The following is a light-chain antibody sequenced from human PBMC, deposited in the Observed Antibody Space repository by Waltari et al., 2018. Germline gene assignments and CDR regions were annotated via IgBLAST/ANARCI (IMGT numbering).Light chain of an antibody. CDR3: SAWDSNLSAWV. CDR2: RNN. J-gene: IGLJ3*02. CDR1: SNNVGNKG. Sequence: QAGLTQPPSVSKDLRQTATLPCTGNSNNVGNKGTAWLHQYQGHPTNLLFYRNNNRPSGISARLSASRSGNTASLTITGLQPEDEADYYCSAWDSNLSAWVFGGGTKLTVL. V-gene: IGLV10-54*01.